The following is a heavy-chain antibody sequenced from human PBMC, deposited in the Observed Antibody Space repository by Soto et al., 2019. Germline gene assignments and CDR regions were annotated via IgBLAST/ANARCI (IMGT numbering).Heavy chain of an antibody. D-gene: IGHD3-3*01. CDR2: IIPIFGTA. Sequence: SVKVSCKASGGTFSSHAISWVRQAPGQGLEWMGGIIPIFGTANYAQKFQGRVTITADKSTSTAYMELSSLRSEDTAVYYCARGRVIRITIFGVVIHNWFDPWGQGTLVTVSS. CDR3: ARGRVIRITIFGVVIHNWFDP. CDR1: GGTFSSHA. J-gene: IGHJ5*02. V-gene: IGHV1-69*06.